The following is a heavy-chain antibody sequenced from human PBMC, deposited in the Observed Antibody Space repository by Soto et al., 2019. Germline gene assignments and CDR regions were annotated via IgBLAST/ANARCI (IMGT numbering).Heavy chain of an antibody. CDR1: GGTFSSYA. J-gene: IGHJ5*02. Sequence: ASVKVSCKASGGTFSSYAISWVRQAPGQGLEWMGGIIPIFGTANYAQKFQGRVTITADESTSTAYMELSSLRSEDTAVYYCAGEGYSSGWYWFDPWGQGTLVTVSS. V-gene: IGHV1-69*13. CDR3: AGEGYSSGWYWFDP. CDR2: IIPIFGTA. D-gene: IGHD6-19*01.